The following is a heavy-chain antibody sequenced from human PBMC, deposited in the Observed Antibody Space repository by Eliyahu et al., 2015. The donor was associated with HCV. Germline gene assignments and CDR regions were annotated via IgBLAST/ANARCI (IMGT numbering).Heavy chain of an antibody. CDR2: ISSSSSYI. CDR3: ARDDFYGELN. V-gene: IGHV3-21*01. Sequence: NWVRQAPGKGLEWVSSISSSSSYIYYADSVKGRFTISRDNAKNSLYLQMNSLRAEDTAVYYCARDDFYGELNWGQGTLVTVSS. D-gene: IGHD4-17*01. J-gene: IGHJ4*01.